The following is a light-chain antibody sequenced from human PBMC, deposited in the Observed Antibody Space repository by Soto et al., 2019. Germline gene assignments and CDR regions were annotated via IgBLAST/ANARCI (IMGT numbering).Light chain of an antibody. CDR3: QQRSNWPLT. CDR1: QTVTSNY. J-gene: IGKJ4*01. Sequence: EIVLTQSPGTLSLSPGERATLSCGASQTVTSNYLAWYQQKPGQAPRLLIFGASNRATGIPARFSGSGSGTDFTLTISSLEPEDFAVYYCQQRSNWPLTFGGGTKVQVK. V-gene: IGKV3D-20*02. CDR2: GAS.